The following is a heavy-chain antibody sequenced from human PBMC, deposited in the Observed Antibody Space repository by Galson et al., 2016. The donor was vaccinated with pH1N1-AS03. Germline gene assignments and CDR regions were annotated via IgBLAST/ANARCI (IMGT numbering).Heavy chain of an antibody. CDR2: ITGVGAT. Sequence: SLRLSCAASGFAFRSHSMNWVRQAPGKGLEWISYITGVGATMYGDSVRGRFVLSRDNAKNSVSLQMNSLRAEDTAIYYCTRDGTDTYFDFDFCGQGTLVPVSS. J-gene: IGHJ4*02. V-gene: IGHV3-48*03. CDR1: GFAFRSHS. D-gene: IGHD2/OR15-2a*01. CDR3: TRDGTDTYFDFDF.